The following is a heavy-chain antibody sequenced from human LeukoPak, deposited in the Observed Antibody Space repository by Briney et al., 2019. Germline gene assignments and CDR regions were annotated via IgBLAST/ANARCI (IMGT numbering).Heavy chain of an antibody. D-gene: IGHD3-3*01. CDR1: GGSISSGSYY. CDR3: ARDLRSYDFRSGHFNWFDP. J-gene: IGHJ5*02. V-gene: IGHV4-61*02. Sequence: PSQSLSLTCTVSGGSISSGSYYWNWIRQPAGKGLEWIGRIYASGSTNYNPSLKSRVTISVDTSKNQFSLKLSSVTAADTAVYYCARDLRSYDFRSGHFNWFDPWGQGTLVTVSS. CDR2: IYASGST.